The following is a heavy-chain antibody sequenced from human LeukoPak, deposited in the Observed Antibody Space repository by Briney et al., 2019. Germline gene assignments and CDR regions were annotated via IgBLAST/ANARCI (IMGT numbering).Heavy chain of an antibody. V-gene: IGHV4-4*07. CDR3: ARSLAYCGGDCYWGLSYFDY. CDR1: GGSISSYY. J-gene: IGHJ4*02. Sequence: SETLSLTCTVSGGSISSYYWSWIRQPAGKGLEWIGRIYTSGSTNYNPSLKSRVTISVDTSKNQFSLKLSSVTAADTAVYYCARSLAYCGGDCYWGLSYFDYWGQGTLVTVSS. CDR2: IYTSGST. D-gene: IGHD2-21*02.